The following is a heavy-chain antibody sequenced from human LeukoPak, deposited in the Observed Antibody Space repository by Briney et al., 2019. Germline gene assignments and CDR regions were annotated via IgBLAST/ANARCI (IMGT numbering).Heavy chain of an antibody. CDR1: GGAISSSNW. V-gene: IGHV4-4*02. D-gene: IGHD5-24*01. CDR3: ASQDGYNRPFDC. J-gene: IGHJ4*02. CDR2: IYHSGST. Sequence: SETLSPTCAVSGGAISSSNWWSWVRQPPGKGLEWIGEIYHSGSTNYNPSLKSRVTITIDKSKNQFSLKLSSVTAADTAVYYCASQDGYNRPFDCWGQGTLVTVSS.